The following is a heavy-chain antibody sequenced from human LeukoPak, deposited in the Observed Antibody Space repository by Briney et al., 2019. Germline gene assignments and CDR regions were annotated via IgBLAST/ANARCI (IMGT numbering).Heavy chain of an antibody. Sequence: GGSLRLSCAASGFTFSTASGFTFSTYWMSWVRQAPGKGLEWVANIKQDGSEQYYVDSVKGRFTISRDNAKNSLYLQMNSLRAEDTAVYYCARGFRIAAASDYYYYYYMDVWGKGTTVTISS. CDR3: ARGFRIAAASDYYYYYYMDV. J-gene: IGHJ6*03. CDR2: IKQDGSEQ. V-gene: IGHV3-7*01. D-gene: IGHD6-25*01. CDR1: GFTFSTASGFTFSTYW.